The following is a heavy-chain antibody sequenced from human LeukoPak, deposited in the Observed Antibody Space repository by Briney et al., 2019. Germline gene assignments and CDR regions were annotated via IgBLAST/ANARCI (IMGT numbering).Heavy chain of an antibody. CDR1: GFPFSDAW. Sequence: GGSLGLSCAASGFPFSDAWMSWVRQAPGKGLEWVGRIESKTDSGTTEYAAPVKGRFTISRDDSKNTLYLQMNSLKTEDTAVYYCTRDEGDDYFDNWGQGTLVTVSS. J-gene: IGHJ4*02. V-gene: IGHV3-15*04. CDR3: TRDEGDDYFDN. D-gene: IGHD3-16*01. CDR2: IESKTDSGTT.